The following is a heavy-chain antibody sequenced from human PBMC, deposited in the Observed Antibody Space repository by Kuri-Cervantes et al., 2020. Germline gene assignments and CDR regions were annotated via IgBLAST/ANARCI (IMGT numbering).Heavy chain of an antibody. V-gene: IGHV4-39*01. D-gene: IGHD6-13*01. CDR1: GGSISSSSYY. Sequence: LSCTVAGGSISSSSYYWGWIRQPPGKGLEWTGSIYYSGSTYYNPSLKSRVTISVDTSKNQFSLKLSSVTAADTAVDYCERCDDRLYSSSWYLYVLGQGTTVTVSS. CDR3: ERCDDRLYSSSWYLYV. J-gene: IGHJ6*02. CDR2: IYYSGST.